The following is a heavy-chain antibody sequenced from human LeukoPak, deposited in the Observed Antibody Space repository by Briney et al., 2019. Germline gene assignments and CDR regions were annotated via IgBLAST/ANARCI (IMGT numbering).Heavy chain of an antibody. CDR2: IKQDGSEK. CDR3: ARLREIPVFGVVTKSTSYFDY. J-gene: IGHJ4*02. V-gene: IGHV3-7*01. D-gene: IGHD3-3*01. CDR1: GFTFSSYA. Sequence: GGSLRLSCAASGFTFSSYAMTWVRQAPGKGLEWVANIKQDGSEKYYVDSVKGRFTISRDNAKNSLYLQMNSLRAEDTAVYYCARLREIPVFGVVTKSTSYFDYWGQGTLVTVSS.